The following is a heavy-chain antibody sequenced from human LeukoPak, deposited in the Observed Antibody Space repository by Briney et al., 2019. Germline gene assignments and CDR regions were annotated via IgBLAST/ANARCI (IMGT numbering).Heavy chain of an antibody. J-gene: IGHJ4*02. V-gene: IGHV3-74*01. CDR2: INSDGSWT. CDR3: ARAGYSSSWYVFDY. Sequence: GGSLRLSCAASGNYWMHWVRQAPGKGLVWVSHINSDGSWTGYADSVKGRFTISKDNAKNTVYLQMNSLRAEDTAVYYCARAGYSSSWYVFDYWGQGTLVTVSS. D-gene: IGHD6-13*01. CDR1: GNYW.